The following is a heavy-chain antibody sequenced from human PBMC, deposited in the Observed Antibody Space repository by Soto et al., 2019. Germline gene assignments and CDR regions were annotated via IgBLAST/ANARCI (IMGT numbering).Heavy chain of an antibody. CDR2: IVVGSGNT. D-gene: IGHD3-3*01. V-gene: IGHV1-58*01. J-gene: IGHJ4*02. CDR1: GFTFTSSA. Sequence: ASVKVSCKASGFTFTSSAVQWVRQARGQRLEWIGWIVVGSGNTNYAQKFQERVTITRDMSTSTAYMELSSLRSEDTAVYYCAAQPRFLEWLLSPDYWGQGTLVTVSS. CDR3: AAQPRFLEWLLSPDY.